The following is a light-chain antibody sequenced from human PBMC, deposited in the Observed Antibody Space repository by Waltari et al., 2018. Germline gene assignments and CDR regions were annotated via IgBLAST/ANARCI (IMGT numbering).Light chain of an antibody. CDR1: SSDIGDYI. V-gene: IGLV2-14*01. J-gene: IGLJ3*02. CDR2: EVG. Sequence: QSALTQPASVSGSPGQSITISCTGISSDIGDYIVSWYQHHPGKAPKLMICEVGSRPPGVENPFSGSKSGNTASLTISGLQAEDEADYYCLSYTTSDILGVFGGGTKLTVL. CDR3: LSYTTSDILGV.